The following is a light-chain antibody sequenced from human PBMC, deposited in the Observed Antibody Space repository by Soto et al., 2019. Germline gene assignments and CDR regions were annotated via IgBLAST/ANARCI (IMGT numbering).Light chain of an antibody. CDR1: QGISNY. CDR2: SAS. J-gene: IGKJ1*01. V-gene: IGKV1-12*01. CDR3: QQANSCPLA. Sequence: DIQMTQSPYSVSASVGDRVTITCRASQGISNYLVWYQQKPGKAPSLLIYSASSLHSGVPARFSGSGSGTEFTLTITSLQPEDFATYYCQQANSCPLAFGQGTKVEIK.